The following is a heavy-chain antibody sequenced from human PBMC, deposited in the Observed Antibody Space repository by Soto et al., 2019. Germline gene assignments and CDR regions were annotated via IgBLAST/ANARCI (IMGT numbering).Heavy chain of an antibody. CDR2: INHSGVT. J-gene: IGHJ6*02. V-gene: IGHV4-34*01. CDR1: GGSFSGYY. D-gene: IGHD6-19*01. CDR3: ARFSGSYYYAMDV. Sequence: QVQLQQWGAGLLKPSGTLSLTCAVYGGSFSGYYWSWIRQPPGKGLEWIGEINHSGVTNYKPSLKRRVTISVDMSKNQFSLQLKSVTAADTALYYCARFSGSYYYAMDVWGQGSTVTVSS.